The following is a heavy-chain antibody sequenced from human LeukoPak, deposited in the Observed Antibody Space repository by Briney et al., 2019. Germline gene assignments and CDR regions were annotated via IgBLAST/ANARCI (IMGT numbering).Heavy chain of an antibody. V-gene: IGHV4-59*12. Sequence: TSETLSLTCTVSGGSISSYYWSWIRQPPGKGLEWIGYIYYSGSTNYNPSLKSRVTISVDTSKNQFSLKLSSVTAADTAVYYCARDRGYSYGDFDYWGQGTLVTVSS. D-gene: IGHD5-18*01. J-gene: IGHJ4*02. CDR3: ARDRGYSYGDFDY. CDR2: IYYSGST. CDR1: GGSISSYY.